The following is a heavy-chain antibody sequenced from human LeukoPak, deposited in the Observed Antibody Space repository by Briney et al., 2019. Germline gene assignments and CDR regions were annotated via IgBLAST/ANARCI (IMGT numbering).Heavy chain of an antibody. CDR1: GGSFSGYY. CDR2: INHSGST. CDR3: ARGGLVGTFDY. Sequence: SETLSLTCAVYGGSFSGYYWSWIRQPPGKGLEWIGEINHSGSTNYNPSLKSRVTISVDTSKNQFSLKLSSVTAADTAMYYCARGGLVGTFDYWGQGTLVTVSS. V-gene: IGHV4-34*01. J-gene: IGHJ4*02. D-gene: IGHD2-15*01.